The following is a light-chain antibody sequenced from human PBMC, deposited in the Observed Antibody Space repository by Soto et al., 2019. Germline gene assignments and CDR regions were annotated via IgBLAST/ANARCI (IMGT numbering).Light chain of an antibody. CDR1: QSINNY. CDR3: QQRSDWPPIT. V-gene: IGKV3-11*01. CDR2: DGS. Sequence: EIVLTQSPDTLSLSPGDRATLSCSASQSINNYLAWYQQKPGQAPRLLIYDGSNRATGIPARFSGSGSGTDFTLTISSLEPEDFAVYYCQQRSDWPPITFGQGTRLEI. J-gene: IGKJ5*01.